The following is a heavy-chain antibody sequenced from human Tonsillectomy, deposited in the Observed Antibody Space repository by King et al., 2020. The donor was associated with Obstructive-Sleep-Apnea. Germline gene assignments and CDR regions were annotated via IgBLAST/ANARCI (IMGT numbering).Heavy chain of an antibody. V-gene: IGHV3-30*04. CDR2: ISYDGSNK. CDR1: GFTFSSYA. Sequence: QLVQSGGGVVQPGRSLRLSCAASGFTFSSYAMQWVRQAPGKGLEWVAIISYDGSNKYYADSVKGRFTISRDNSKNTLYLQMNSLRAEDTAVYYCARDARGYCGSTSCLPSYHYYYGMDVWGQGTTVTVSS. J-gene: IGHJ6*02. CDR3: ARDARGYCGSTSCLPSYHYYYGMDV. D-gene: IGHD2-2*01.